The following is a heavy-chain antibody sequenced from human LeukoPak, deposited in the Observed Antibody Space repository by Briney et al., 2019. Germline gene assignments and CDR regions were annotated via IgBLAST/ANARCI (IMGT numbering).Heavy chain of an antibody. CDR1: GFTFSSYA. D-gene: IGHD1-26*01. CDR2: ISGSGGST. J-gene: IGHJ4*02. CDR3: AKMSGSYSFPYYFDY. V-gene: IGHV3-23*01. Sequence: GGSLRLSCAASGFTFSSYAMSWVRQAPGKGLEWVSAISGSGGSTYYADSVRGRFTISRDNSKNTLYLQMNSLRAEDTAVYYCAKMSGSYSFPYYFDYWGQGTLVTVSS.